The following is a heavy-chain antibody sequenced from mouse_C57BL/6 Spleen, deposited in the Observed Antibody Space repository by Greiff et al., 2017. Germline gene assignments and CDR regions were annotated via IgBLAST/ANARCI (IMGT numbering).Heavy chain of an antibody. CDR3: ERHSNNHWYFDV. Sequence: QVQLQQPGAELVRPGSSVKLSCKASGYTFTSYWMHWVKQRPIQGLEWIGNINPSDSETHYNQKFKDKATLTVDKSSSTAYMQLSSLTSEDSAVYYSERHSNNHWYFDVWGTGTTVTVSS. CDR1: GYTFTSYW. D-gene: IGHD2-5*01. CDR2: INPSDSET. V-gene: IGHV1-52*01. J-gene: IGHJ1*03.